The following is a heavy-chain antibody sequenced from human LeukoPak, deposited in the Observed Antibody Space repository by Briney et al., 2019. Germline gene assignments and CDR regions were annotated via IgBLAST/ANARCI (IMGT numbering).Heavy chain of an antibody. CDR2: IYYSGST. Sequence: SQTLSLTCAVSGGSISSGGYSWSWIRQPPGKGLEWIGYIYYSGSTYYNPSLKSRLTISLDTAKNQFSLSLSSVTAADTAMYFCARSSLAVYFDYWGQGTLVTASS. V-gene: IGHV4-30-4*07. J-gene: IGHJ4*02. CDR1: GGSISSGGYS. CDR3: ARSSLAVYFDY.